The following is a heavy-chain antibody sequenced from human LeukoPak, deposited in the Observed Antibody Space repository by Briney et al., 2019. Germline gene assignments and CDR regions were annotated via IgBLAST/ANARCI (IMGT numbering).Heavy chain of an antibody. CDR2: INPNSGGT. CDR3: VREWDHTRMTFDI. CDR1: GYTFTGYY. V-gene: IGHV1-2*06. Sequence: ASVKVSCKASGYTFTGYYMHWVRQVPGQGLEWMGRINPNSGGTNYAQKFQGRVTMTTDTSTSTGYMELRNLRSDDTAVYFCVREWDHTRMTFDIWGQGTMVTVSS. J-gene: IGHJ3*02. D-gene: IGHD1-26*01.